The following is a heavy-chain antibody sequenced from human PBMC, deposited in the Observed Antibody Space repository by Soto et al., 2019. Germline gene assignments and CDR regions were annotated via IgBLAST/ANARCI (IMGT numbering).Heavy chain of an antibody. CDR3: ARSPHFDGYNEY. J-gene: IGHJ4*02. Sequence: QVQLQESGPGLVKPSQTLSLTCTVSDDYISSGGYYWSWIRQQPGKGLEWIAHIYYSGSTYYNPSLKSRVTISVDTSNNQFSLKLSSVTEADTAVYYCARSPHFDGYNEYWGQGTLVTVSS. CDR1: DDYISSGGYY. CDR2: IYYSGST. D-gene: IGHD3-9*01. V-gene: IGHV4-31*03.